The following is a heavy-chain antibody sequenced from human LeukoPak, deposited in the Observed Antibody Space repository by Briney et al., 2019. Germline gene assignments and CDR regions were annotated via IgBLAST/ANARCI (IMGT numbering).Heavy chain of an antibody. V-gene: IGHV4-39*01. Sequence: PSETLSLTCTVSGGSISSSSYHWGWIRQPPGKGLEWIGSIYYSGTTYYNPSLKSRVTISVDTSRNQFSLKVSSVTAADTAVYYCATTYDYTSGGHDYWGHGSLVTVSS. CDR3: ATTYDYTSGGHDY. CDR2: IYYSGTT. CDR1: GGSISSSSYH. D-gene: IGHD6-19*01. J-gene: IGHJ4*01.